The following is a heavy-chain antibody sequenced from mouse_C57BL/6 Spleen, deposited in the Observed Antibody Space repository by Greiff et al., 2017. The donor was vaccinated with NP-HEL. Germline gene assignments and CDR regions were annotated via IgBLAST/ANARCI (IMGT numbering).Heavy chain of an antibody. Sequence: EVQLQQSGPELVKPGASVKMSCKASGYTFTDYNMHWVKQSHGKSLEWIGYINPNNGGTSYNQKFKGKATLTVNKSSSTAYMELRSLTSEDSAVYYCAREGLNDYDDGYAMDYWGQGTSVTVSS. D-gene: IGHD2-4*01. V-gene: IGHV1-22*01. J-gene: IGHJ4*01. CDR2: INPNNGGT. CDR1: GYTFTDYN. CDR3: AREGLNDYDDGYAMDY.